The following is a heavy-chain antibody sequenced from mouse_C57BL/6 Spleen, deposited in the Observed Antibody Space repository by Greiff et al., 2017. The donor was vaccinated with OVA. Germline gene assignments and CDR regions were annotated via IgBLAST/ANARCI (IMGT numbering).Heavy chain of an antibody. V-gene: IGHV14-3*01. J-gene: IGHJ2*01. CDR1: GFNIKNTY. CDR3: APITTVVGPFDY. D-gene: IGHD1-1*01. CDR2: IDPANGNT. Sequence: VQLKESVAELVRPGASVKLSCTASGFNIKNTYMHWVKQRPEQGLEWIGRIDPANGNTKYAPKFQGKATITADTSSNTAYLQLSSLTSEDTAIYYCAPITTVVGPFDYWGQGTTLTVSS.